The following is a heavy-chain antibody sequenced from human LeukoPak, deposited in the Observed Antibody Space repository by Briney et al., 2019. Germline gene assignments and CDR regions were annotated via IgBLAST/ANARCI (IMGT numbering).Heavy chain of an antibody. D-gene: IGHD3-22*01. CDR3: AKDRPNFHENSGHYYRRDGDS. CDR1: GFTFSDYY. Sequence: GGSLRLSCAASGFTFSDYYMSWNRQAPGKGLEWVASMCGTAGCTFYPDSVKGRFTISRDNSKNVLYLRMNSLTAEDTAIYYCAKDRPNFHENSGHYYRRDGDSWGQGTLVTVSS. CDR2: MCGTAGCT. V-gene: IGHV3-23*01. J-gene: IGHJ5*01.